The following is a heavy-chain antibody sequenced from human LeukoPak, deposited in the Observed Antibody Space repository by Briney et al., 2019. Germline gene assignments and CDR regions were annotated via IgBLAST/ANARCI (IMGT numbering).Heavy chain of an antibody. J-gene: IGHJ4*02. V-gene: IGHV6-1*01. Sequence: SQTLSLTCAISGDSVSSNSVAWNWIRQSPSRGLEWLGRTYCTSKWYNDYAVSMKSRITINPDTSKNQFSLQLNSVSPEDTAVYYCARDRYSSSWRPIDYWGQGTLVTVSS. CDR3: ARDRYSSSWRPIDY. CDR1: GDSVSSNSVA. D-gene: IGHD6-13*01. CDR2: TYCTSKWYN.